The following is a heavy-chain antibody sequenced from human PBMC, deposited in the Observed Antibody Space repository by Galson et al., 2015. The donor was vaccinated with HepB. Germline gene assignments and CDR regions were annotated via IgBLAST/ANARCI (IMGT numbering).Heavy chain of an antibody. CDR2: MNPNSGNT. J-gene: IGHJ6*03. CDR1: GYTFTSYD. CDR3: ARNLGELSLHLAYYYYYYMDV. Sequence: SVKVSCKASGYTFTSYDINWVRQATGQGLEWMGWMNPNSGNTGYAQKFQGRVTMTRNTSISTAYMELSSLRSEDTAVYYYARNLGELSLHLAYYYYYYMDVWGKGTTVTVSS. D-gene: IGHD3-16*02. V-gene: IGHV1-8*01.